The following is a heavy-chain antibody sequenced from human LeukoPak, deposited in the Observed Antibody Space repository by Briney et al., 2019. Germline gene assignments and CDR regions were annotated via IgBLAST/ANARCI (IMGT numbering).Heavy chain of an antibody. CDR1: GFRFSNYW. CDR2: INQDGTEK. CDR3: VQGPYLDY. D-gene: IGHD2-21*01. Sequence: GGSLRLSCAASGFRFSNYWMSWVRQAPGKGLEWVANINQDGTEKYYVDSVKGRFTISRDYAKNSLYLQMKSLRAEDTALYFCVQGPYLDYWGQGTLVTVSS. J-gene: IGHJ4*02. V-gene: IGHV3-7*01.